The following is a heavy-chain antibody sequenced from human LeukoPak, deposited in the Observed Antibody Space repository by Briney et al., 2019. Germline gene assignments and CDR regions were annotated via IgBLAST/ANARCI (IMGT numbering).Heavy chain of an antibody. CDR1: GFTFSSYS. Sequence: GGSLRLSCAASGFTFSSYSMNWVRQAPGKGLEWVSSISSSSSYIYYADSVKGRFTISRDNAKNSLYLQMNSLRAEDTAAYYCARGQVYSYGPFDYWGQGTLVTVSS. CDR3: ARGQVYSYGPFDY. J-gene: IGHJ4*02. CDR2: ISSSSSYI. V-gene: IGHV3-21*01. D-gene: IGHD5-18*01.